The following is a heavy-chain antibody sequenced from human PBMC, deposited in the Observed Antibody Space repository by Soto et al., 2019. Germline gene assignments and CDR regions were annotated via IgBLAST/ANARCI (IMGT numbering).Heavy chain of an antibody. D-gene: IGHD6-13*01. Sequence: ASVKVSCKVSGYTLTELSTHWVRQAPGKGLEWMGGFDPEDGETIYAQKFQGRVTMTEDTSTDTAYMELSSPRSEDTAVYYCATVHSSSWYGDYWGQGTLVTVSS. CDR2: FDPEDGET. CDR1: GYTLTELS. CDR3: ATVHSSSWYGDY. J-gene: IGHJ4*02. V-gene: IGHV1-24*01.